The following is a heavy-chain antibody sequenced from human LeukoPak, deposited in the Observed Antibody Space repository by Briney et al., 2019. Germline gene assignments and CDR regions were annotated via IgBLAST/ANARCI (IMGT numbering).Heavy chain of an antibody. J-gene: IGHJ4*02. CDR3: ARVSDRGLDY. CDR2: ISYDGSNK. CDR1: GFTFSSYS. Sequence: GGSLRLSCAASGFTFSSYSMNWVRQAPGKGLEWVAVISYDGSNKYYADSVKGRFTISRDNAKNSLYLQMNSLRAEDTAVYYCARVSDRGLDYWGQGTLVTVSS. V-gene: IGHV3-30*03. D-gene: IGHD3-10*01.